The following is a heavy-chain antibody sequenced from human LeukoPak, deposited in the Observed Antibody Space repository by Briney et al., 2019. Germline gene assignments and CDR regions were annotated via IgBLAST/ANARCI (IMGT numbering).Heavy chain of an antibody. J-gene: IGHJ4*02. D-gene: IGHD3-3*01. CDR1: GFTFSSYG. Sequence: GGSLRLSCVASGFTFSSYGMHWVRQAPGKGLQWVAFIRYDGSNKYYADSVKGRFTISRDNSKNTLYLQMNSLRAEDTAVYYCAKDLRYDFWSGQNWGQGTLVTASS. V-gene: IGHV3-30*02. CDR2: IRYDGSNK. CDR3: AKDLRYDFWSGQN.